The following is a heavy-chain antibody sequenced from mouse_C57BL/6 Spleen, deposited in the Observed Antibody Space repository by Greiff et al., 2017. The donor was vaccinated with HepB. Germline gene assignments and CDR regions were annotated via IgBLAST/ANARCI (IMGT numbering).Heavy chain of an antibody. J-gene: IGHJ3*01. CDR2: ISDGGSYT. CDR1: GFTFSSYA. CDR3: ARDRGYSTGGSWFAY. D-gene: IGHD2-5*01. V-gene: IGHV5-4*01. Sequence: EVKLQESGGGLVKPGGSLKLSCAASGFTFSSYAMSWVRQTPEKRLEWVATISDGGSYTYYPDNVKGRFTISRDNAKNNLYLQMSHLKSEDTAMYYCARDRGYSTGGSWFAYWGQGTLVTVSA.